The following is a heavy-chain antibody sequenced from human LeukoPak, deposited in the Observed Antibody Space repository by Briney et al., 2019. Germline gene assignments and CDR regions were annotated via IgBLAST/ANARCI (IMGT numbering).Heavy chain of an antibody. V-gene: IGHV4-59*08. CDR3: ARSSRWYGNFDY. D-gene: IGHD6-19*01. CDR2: ISDTGST. Sequence: SETLSLTCTVSGGSISSFFWNWIGQSPGKGLEWIAYISDTGSTNSHPSLKSRVTISIDTSRNQFSLKLTSVTAADTAIYYCARSSRWYGNFDYWGQGMSVTVSS. J-gene: IGHJ4*02. CDR1: GGSISSFF.